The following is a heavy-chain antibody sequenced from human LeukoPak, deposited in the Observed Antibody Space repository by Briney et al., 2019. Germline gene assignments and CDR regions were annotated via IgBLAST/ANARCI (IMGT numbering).Heavy chain of an antibody. Sequence: SETQSLTCTVSGGSISSGGYSWSWIRQPPGKGLEWIGYIYHSGSTYYNPSLKSRVTISVDRSKNQFSLKLSSVTAADTAVYYCARSFVDYVLWGDNSYFDYWGQGTLVTVSS. V-gene: IGHV4-30-2*01. J-gene: IGHJ4*02. CDR3: ARSFVDYVLWGDNSYFDY. CDR2: IYHSGST. D-gene: IGHD4-17*01. CDR1: GGSISSGGYS.